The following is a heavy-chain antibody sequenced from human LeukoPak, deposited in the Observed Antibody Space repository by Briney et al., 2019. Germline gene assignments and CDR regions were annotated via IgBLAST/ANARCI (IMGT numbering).Heavy chain of an antibody. CDR2: IYPGDSDT. CDR1: GYSFTSYW. Sequence: GESLKISCKGSGYSFTSYWIGWVRQMPGKGLEWMGIIYPGDSDTRYSPSFQGQVTISADKSNSTAYLQWSSLKASDTAMYYCARPQTYYYGSGSSVPGPLTDYWGQGTLVTVSS. J-gene: IGHJ4*02. V-gene: IGHV5-51*01. D-gene: IGHD3-10*01. CDR3: ARPQTYYYGSGSSVPGPLTDY.